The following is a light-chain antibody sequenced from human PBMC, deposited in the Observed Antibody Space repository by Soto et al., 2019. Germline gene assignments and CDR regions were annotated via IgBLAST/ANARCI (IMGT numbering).Light chain of an antibody. J-gene: IGKJ2*01. CDR2: GAS. CDR1: QSMTDT. CDR3: QQYSNWPPYT. Sequence: EIVVTQSPATVSVTPGESATRSSRASQSMTDTFAWYQQGPGQVPRLRIYGASTRAPGIPARLTGSVSSVSGTEFTLTISGLQSEDFAIYYCQQYSNWPPYTFGQGTKLQIK. V-gene: IGKV3D-15*01.